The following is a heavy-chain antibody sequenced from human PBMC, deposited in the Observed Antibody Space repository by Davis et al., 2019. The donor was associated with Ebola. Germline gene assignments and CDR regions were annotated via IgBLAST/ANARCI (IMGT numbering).Heavy chain of an antibody. CDR3: ARDAEDGSGNWFFDF. CDR1: GFTFTYSG. CDR2: ISFDGSDT. D-gene: IGHD5-24*01. Sequence: PGGSLRLSCATSGFTFTYSGIHWVRQAPGKGLEWVAVISFDGSDTYYADSVKGRFTISRDNAKYSLFLQLNSLRDEDTAQYYCARDAEDGSGNWFFDFRGRGALVTVSS. V-gene: IGHV3-30*03. J-gene: IGHJ2*01.